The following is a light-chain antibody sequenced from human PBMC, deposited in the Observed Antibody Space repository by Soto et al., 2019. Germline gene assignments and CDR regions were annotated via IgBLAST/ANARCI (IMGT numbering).Light chain of an antibody. J-gene: IGKJ4*01. CDR3: QQYNTYPLT. CDR2: KAS. V-gene: IGKV1-5*03. Sequence: DIQMTQSPSTLSASVGDRVTITCRASQSISNWLAWYQQKPGKAPKLLIYKASSLESGVPSRLSGSGSGTEFTLTISSLQTDDFATHYCQQYNTYPLTYGGGTKVEIK. CDR1: QSISNW.